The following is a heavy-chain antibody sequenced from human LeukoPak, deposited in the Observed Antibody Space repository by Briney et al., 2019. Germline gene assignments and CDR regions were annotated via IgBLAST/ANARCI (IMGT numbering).Heavy chain of an antibody. CDR3: ARRKRTAMVTYYYMDV. D-gene: IGHD5-18*01. V-gene: IGHV3-11*04. CDR1: GFTFSDYY. J-gene: IGHJ6*03. CDR2: ISSSGSTI. Sequence: PGGSLRLSCAASGFTFSDYYMSWIRQAPGKGLEWVSYISSSGSTIYYADSVKGRFTISRDNAKNSLYLQMNSLRAEDTAVYYCARRKRTAMVTYYYMDVWGKGTTVTVSS.